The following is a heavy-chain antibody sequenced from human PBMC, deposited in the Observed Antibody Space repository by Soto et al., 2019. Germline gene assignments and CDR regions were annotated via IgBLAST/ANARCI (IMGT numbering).Heavy chain of an antibody. V-gene: IGHV3-11*01. J-gene: IGHJ4*02. CDR3: ARTYYDFWSGLKYYFDY. Sequence: GGSLRLSCAASGFTFSDYYMSWIRQAPGKGLEWVSYISSSGSTIYYADSVKGRFTISRDNAKNSLYLQMNSLRAEDTAVYYCARTYYDFWSGLKYYFDYWGQGTLVTSPQ. D-gene: IGHD3-3*01. CDR2: ISSSGSTI. CDR1: GFTFSDYY.